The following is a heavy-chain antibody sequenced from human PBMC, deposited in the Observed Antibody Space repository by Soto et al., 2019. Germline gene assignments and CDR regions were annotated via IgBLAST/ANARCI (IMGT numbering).Heavy chain of an antibody. V-gene: IGHV1-69*01. J-gene: IGHJ4*02. CDR1: GGTFNNYA. Sequence: QLVLVQSGTEVKKPGSSVKVSCKASGGTFNNYAVTWVRQAQGQGLEWMGGIIPIKGTANYAQKFQGRVTITADEFTSTDYMELSRLTFEDTAGYYCASSYGTSWYGDYWGQGTLVTVSS. D-gene: IGHD6-13*01. CDR2: IIPIKGTA. CDR3: ASSYGTSWYGDY.